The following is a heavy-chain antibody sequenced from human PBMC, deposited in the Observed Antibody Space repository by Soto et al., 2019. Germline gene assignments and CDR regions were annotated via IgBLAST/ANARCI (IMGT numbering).Heavy chain of an antibody. CDR1: GFTFSSYA. V-gene: IGHV3-30-3*01. J-gene: IGHJ4*02. CDR3: ASSDGYNPC. CDR2: ISYDGSNK. D-gene: IGHD5-12*01. Sequence: QVQLVESGGGVVQPRRSLRLSCAASGFTFSSYAMHWVRQAPGKGLEWVAVISYDGSNKYYADSVKGRFTISRDNSKNTLYLQMNSLRAEDTAVYYCASSDGYNPCWGQGTLVTVSS.